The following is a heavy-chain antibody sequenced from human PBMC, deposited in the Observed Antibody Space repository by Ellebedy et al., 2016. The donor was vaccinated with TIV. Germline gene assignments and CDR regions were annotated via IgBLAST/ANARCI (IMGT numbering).Heavy chain of an antibody. J-gene: IGHJ4*02. CDR1: GFTFSSYW. D-gene: IGHD5-12*01. Sequence: GESLKISCAASGFTFSSYWMNWVRQAPGKGLEWVANIKQDGSEKYYVDSVKGRFTISRDNSKNSLYLQMNSLRADDTALYYCASAARGSGAYESFWGQGTLVTVSS. V-gene: IGHV3-7*01. CDR2: IKQDGSEK. CDR3: ASAARGSGAYESF.